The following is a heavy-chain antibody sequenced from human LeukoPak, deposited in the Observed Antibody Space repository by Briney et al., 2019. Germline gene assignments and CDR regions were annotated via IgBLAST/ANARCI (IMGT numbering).Heavy chain of an antibody. CDR1: GFTFTSYW. CDR3: ARDIDTNY. J-gene: IGHJ4*02. V-gene: IGHV3-7*03. CDR2: IKQDGSEK. Sequence: GGSLRLSCAASGFTFTSYWMTWVRQVPGKGLEWVAHIKQDGSEKFYVGSVRGRFTIPRDNARNSVSLQMNSLRAEDTAVYYCARDIDTNYRGQGTLLTVS. D-gene: IGHD1-26*01.